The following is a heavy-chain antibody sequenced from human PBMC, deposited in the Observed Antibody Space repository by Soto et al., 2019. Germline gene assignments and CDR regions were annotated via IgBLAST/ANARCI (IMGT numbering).Heavy chain of an antibody. CDR3: ARMFHCSGGACPFDY. CDR1: GFSLTTSGMR. J-gene: IGHJ4*02. V-gene: IGHV2-70*04. Sequence: SGPTLVNPTQTLTLTCTFSGFSLTTSGMRVSWIRQPPGKALEWLARIDWDDDKFYKTSLKTRLTISKDSSKNQVVLTMTNMDPVDTATYYCARMFHCSGGACPFDYWGQGALVTVSS. CDR2: IDWDDDK. D-gene: IGHD2-15*01.